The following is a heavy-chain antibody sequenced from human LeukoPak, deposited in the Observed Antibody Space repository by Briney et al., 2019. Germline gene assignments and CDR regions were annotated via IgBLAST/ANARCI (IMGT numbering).Heavy chain of an antibody. Sequence: GGSLRLSCAVSGFTFSNYAMTWVRQAPGKGLEWVSTISGSGGSTYYADSVKGRFTISRDNPKNTLYLQRSSLRAEDTAVYYCAKDHSSGSPYYLDYWGQGTLVSVSS. CDR1: GFTFSNYA. CDR2: ISGSGGST. V-gene: IGHV3-23*01. CDR3: AKDHSSGSPYYLDY. J-gene: IGHJ4*02. D-gene: IGHD3-10*01.